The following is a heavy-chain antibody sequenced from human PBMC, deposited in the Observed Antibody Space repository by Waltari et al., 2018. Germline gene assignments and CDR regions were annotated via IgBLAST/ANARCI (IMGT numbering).Heavy chain of an antibody. CDR3: ARTGLVGYYPY. D-gene: IGHD3-22*01. CDR2: IYYSGPT. V-gene: IGHV4-39*01. Sequence: QLQLQESGPGLVKPSEPLFPTCTVSGDFITGSNYYWAWIRQSPGKGLEWFGIIYYSGPTYYNPSLESRVTISVDTSNNQFSLKLSYVTAADTAVYFCARTGLVGYYPYWGQGTLVTVSS. J-gene: IGHJ4*02. CDR1: GDFITGSNYY.